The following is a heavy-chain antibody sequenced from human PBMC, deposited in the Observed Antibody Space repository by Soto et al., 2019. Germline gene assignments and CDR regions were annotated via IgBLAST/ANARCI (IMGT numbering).Heavy chain of an antibody. J-gene: IGHJ1*01. Sequence: QVQLQESGPGLVKPSETLSLTCTVSGDSVSSGAYYWSWIRQPPGKGLEWIGYIYHSGTTNYNPSLQNQVTIPLATPNHQFSPKLTSVTAADTAVYYCARSDYGDYPHQHWGQGTLVTVSS. V-gene: IGHV4-61*08. CDR3: ARSDYGDYPHQH. D-gene: IGHD4-17*01. CDR1: GDSVSSGAYY. CDR2: IYHSGTT.